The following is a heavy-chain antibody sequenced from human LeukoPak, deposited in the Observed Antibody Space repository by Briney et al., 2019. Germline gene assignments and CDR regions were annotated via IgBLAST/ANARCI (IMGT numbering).Heavy chain of an antibody. V-gene: IGHV1-2*02. CDR1: AYTFTGYY. CDR3: ARGGGSSSWSAYFDF. CDR2: LNPNRGGT. D-gene: IGHD6-13*01. J-gene: IGHJ4*02. Sequence: AAPVKVPCKASAYTFTGYYIRWVRQAPGQGLEWMGWLNPNRGGTTYAQRFQGRVPMTRDTSISTAYMELTRLKSDVTALYYCARGGGSSSWSAYFDFWGQGTLVTVTS.